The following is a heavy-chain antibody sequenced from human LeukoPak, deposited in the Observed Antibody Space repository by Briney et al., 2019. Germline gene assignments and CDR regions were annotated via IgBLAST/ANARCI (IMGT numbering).Heavy chain of an antibody. D-gene: IGHD6-19*01. CDR3: AREWAGPSFDY. J-gene: IGHJ4*02. Sequence: GGSLRLSCAASGFTFSSYWMSWVRQAPGKGLEWVANIKQDGSEKSYVDSVKGRFTISRDNTKNSLYLQVNSLRAEDTAVYFCAREWAGPSFDYWGQGTLVTVSS. CDR2: IKQDGSEK. V-gene: IGHV3-7*01. CDR1: GFTFSSYW.